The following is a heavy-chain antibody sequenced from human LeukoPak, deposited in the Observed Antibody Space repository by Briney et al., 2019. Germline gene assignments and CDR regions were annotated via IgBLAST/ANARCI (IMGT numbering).Heavy chain of an antibody. V-gene: IGHV3-21*01. Sequence: GGSLRLSCAASGFIFSSYSMNWVRQAPGKGLEWVSSISSSSNYRYYADSVRGRFTISRDNAKNSLYLQMNSLRAEDTAVYYCAGGDGDYDYFDYWGQGILVTVSS. CDR3: AGGDGDYDYFDY. CDR2: ISSSSNYR. J-gene: IGHJ4*02. D-gene: IGHD4-17*01. CDR1: GFIFSSYS.